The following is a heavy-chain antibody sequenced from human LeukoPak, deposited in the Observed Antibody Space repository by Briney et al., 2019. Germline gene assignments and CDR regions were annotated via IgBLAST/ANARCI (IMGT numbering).Heavy chain of an antibody. CDR2: IYHSGRT. CDR3: ARDDGEMATAFDY. V-gene: IGHV4-38-2*02. Sequence: SETLSLTCTVSGYSISSGYYWGWIRQPSGKGLEWIGSIYHSGRTYYNPSLKSRVTISVDTSKNQFSLKLSSVTAADTAVYYCARDDGEMATAFDYWGQGTLVTVSS. D-gene: IGHD5-24*01. CDR1: GYSISSGYY. J-gene: IGHJ4*02.